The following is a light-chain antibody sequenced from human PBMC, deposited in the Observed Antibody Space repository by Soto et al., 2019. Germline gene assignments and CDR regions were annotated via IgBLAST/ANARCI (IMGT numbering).Light chain of an antibody. CDR2: AAS. Sequence: DIQMTQPPSSLSASVGDRVTITCRASQSISSYLNWYQQKPGKAPKLLIYAASSLQSGVRSRFSGSGSGTDFTLPISSLQPEDFATYYCQQSYSTPQTFGQGTKVEIK. V-gene: IGKV1-39*01. CDR3: QQSYSTPQT. CDR1: QSISSY. J-gene: IGKJ1*01.